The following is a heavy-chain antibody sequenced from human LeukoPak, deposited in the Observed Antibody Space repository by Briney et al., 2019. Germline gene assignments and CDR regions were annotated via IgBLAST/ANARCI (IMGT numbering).Heavy chain of an antibody. CDR2: INPNSGGT. J-gene: IGHJ4*02. Sequence: ASVKVSCKASGYTFTGYYMHWVRQAPGQGLEWMGWINPNSGGTNYAQKFQGRVTMTRDTSISTAYMELSRLRSDDTAVYYCAREEVEYYYDSSGYHIDYWGQGTLVTVSS. D-gene: IGHD3-22*01. CDR3: AREEVEYYYDSSGYHIDY. CDR1: GYTFTGYY. V-gene: IGHV1-2*02.